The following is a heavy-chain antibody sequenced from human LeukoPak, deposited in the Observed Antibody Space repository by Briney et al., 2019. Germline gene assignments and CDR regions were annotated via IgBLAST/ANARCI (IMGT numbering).Heavy chain of an antibody. CDR1: GDSINDYY. Sequence: SETQSLTCTVSGDSINDYYWSWLRQTPGEGLEWIGFVAYSGNSNYNPSLESRVTISIDTSKNQFSLKLKSVTAADTAIYYCARVVRGAVTFNRFDPWGQGTLVTVSS. V-gene: IGHV4-59*01. J-gene: IGHJ5*02. CDR2: VAYSGNS. D-gene: IGHD3-10*02. CDR3: ARVVRGAVTFNRFDP.